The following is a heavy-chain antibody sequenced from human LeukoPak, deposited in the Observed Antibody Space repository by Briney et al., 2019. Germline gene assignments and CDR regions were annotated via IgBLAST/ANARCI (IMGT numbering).Heavy chain of an antibody. CDR2: ISGSGGST. D-gene: IGHD5-24*01. V-gene: IGHV3-23*01. Sequence: GGSLRLSCAASGFTFSNSAMSWVRQAPGQGLEWVSAISGSGGSTYYADSVKGRFTVSRDNSKNTLYLQMNSLRVEDTAVYFCARVFCVVRCYTGDWGQGVLVTVAS. J-gene: IGHJ4*02. CDR1: GFTFSNSA. CDR3: ARVFCVVRCYTGD.